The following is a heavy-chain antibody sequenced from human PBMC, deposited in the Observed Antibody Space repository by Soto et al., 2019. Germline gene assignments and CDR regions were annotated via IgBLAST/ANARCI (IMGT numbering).Heavy chain of an antibody. Sequence: ASVKVSCKASGYTFTSYGISWVRQAPGQGLEWMGWISAYNGNTNYAQKLQGRVTMTTDTSTSTAYMELRSLRSDDTAVYYCARALTHYDILTGYYKATFFDYWGQGTLVTVSS. V-gene: IGHV1-18*01. CDR3: ARALTHYDILTGYYKATFFDY. CDR1: GYTFTSYG. D-gene: IGHD3-9*01. J-gene: IGHJ4*02. CDR2: ISAYNGNT.